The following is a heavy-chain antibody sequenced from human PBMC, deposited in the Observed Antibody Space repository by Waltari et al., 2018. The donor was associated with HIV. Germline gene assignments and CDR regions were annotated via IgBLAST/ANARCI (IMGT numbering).Heavy chain of an antibody. Sequence: QLQLQESGPGLVKPSETLSLTCTVSGGSISSSSYYWGWIRQPPGKGLEWIGSIYYSGSTYYNPSLKSRVTISVDTSKNQFSLKLSSVTAADTAVYYCTRVVVEYSSSPRGPPLYGMDVWGQGTTVTVSS. CDR3: TRVVVEYSSSPRGPPLYGMDV. CDR1: GGSISSSSYY. J-gene: IGHJ6*02. CDR2: IYYSGST. D-gene: IGHD6-6*01. V-gene: IGHV4-39*01.